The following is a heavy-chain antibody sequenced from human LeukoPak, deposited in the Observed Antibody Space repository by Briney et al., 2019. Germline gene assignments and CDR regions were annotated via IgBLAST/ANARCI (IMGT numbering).Heavy chain of an antibody. V-gene: IGHV1-46*01. J-gene: IGHJ6*03. D-gene: IGHD3-9*01. CDR2: INPSGGST. CDR3: ARDKESVLRYFDWLSKPYYYYYMDV. Sequence: ASVKVSCKASGYTFTSYYMHWVRQAPGQGLEWMGIINPSGGSTSYAQKFQGRVTMTRDMSTSTVYMELSSLRSEDTAVYYCARDKESVLRYFDWLSKPYYYYYMDVWGKGTTVTISS. CDR1: GYTFTSYY.